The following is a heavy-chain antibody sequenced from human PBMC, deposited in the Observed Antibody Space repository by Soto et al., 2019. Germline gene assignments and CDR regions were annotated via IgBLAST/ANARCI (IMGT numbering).Heavy chain of an antibody. CDR1: GGTFSSYA. CDR3: VRRQHIVVVTAILGGAFDI. J-gene: IGHJ3*02. D-gene: IGHD2-21*02. V-gene: IGHV1-69*01. CDR2: IIPIFGTA. Sequence: QVQLVQSGAEVKKPGSSVKVSCKASGGTFSSYAISWVRQAPGQGLEWMGGIIPIFGTANYAQKFQGRVTITADESTSTAYMELSSLRSEDTAVYYCVRRQHIVVVTAILGGAFDIWGQGTMVTVSS.